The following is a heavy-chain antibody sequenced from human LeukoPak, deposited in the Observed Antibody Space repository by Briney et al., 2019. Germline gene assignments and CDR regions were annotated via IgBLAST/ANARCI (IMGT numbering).Heavy chain of an antibody. J-gene: IGHJ4*02. CDR3: ARAPTFSGWFDY. CDR2: ISSSSSYI. Sequence: KSGGSLRLSCAASGFTFSSYEMNWVRQAPGKGLEWVSSISSSSSYIYYADSVKGRFTISRDNAKNSLYLQMNSLRVEDTAVYYCARAPTFSGWFDYWGQGTLVTVSS. V-gene: IGHV3-21*01. CDR1: GFTFSSYE. D-gene: IGHD6-19*01.